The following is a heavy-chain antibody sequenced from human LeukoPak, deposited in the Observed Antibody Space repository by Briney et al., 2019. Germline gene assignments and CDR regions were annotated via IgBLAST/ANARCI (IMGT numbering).Heavy chain of an antibody. D-gene: IGHD2-15*01. CDR3: ATHPPKLCTGGSCSDY. J-gene: IGHJ4*02. V-gene: IGHV4-59*01. CDR2: IYYSGST. CDR1: GGSMSSYY. Sequence: SETLSLICTVSGGSMSSYYWSWIRQPPGKGLEWIGYIYYSGSTNYNPSLKSRVTISIDTSKNQFSLKLSSVTAADTAVYYCATHPPKLCTGGSCSDYWGQGTLVTVSP.